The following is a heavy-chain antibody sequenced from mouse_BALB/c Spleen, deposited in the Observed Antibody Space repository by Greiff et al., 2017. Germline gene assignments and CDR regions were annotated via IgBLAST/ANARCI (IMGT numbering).Heavy chain of an antibody. D-gene: IGHD3-2*01. CDR1: GYTFTSYV. V-gene: IGHV1-14*01. J-gene: IGHJ3*01. CDR3: ARGRDSSGYTWFAY. Sequence: EVQLQQSGPELVKPGASVKMSCKASGYTFTSYVMHWVKQKPGQGLEWIGYINPYNDGTKYNEKFKGKATLTSDKSSSTAYMELSSLTSEDSAVYYCARGRDSSGYTWFAYWGQGTLVTVSA. CDR2: INPYNDGT.